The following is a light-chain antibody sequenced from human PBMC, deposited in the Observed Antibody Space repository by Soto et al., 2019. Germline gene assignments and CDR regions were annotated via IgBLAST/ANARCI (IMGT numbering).Light chain of an antibody. V-gene: IGLV2-8*01. CDR1: TSDDGAYNS. CDR2: EVT. Sequence: QSALTQAPSASGSPGQSVNISCTGTTSDDGAYNSVSWYQQHPGRAPKLLIYEVTKRPSGVPDRFSGSKSGNTASLTVSGLQAEDEADYYCNLYEDSNNLVFGGGTKLTVL. J-gene: IGLJ2*01. CDR3: NLYEDSNNLV.